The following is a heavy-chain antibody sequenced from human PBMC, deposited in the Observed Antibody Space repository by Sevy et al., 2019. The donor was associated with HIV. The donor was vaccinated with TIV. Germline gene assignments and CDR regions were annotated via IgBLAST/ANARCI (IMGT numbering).Heavy chain of an antibody. CDR3: ARGTVLLGIVVVPAARGWFDP. V-gene: IGHV1-8*01. D-gene: IGHD2-2*03. J-gene: IGHJ5*02. CDR1: GYTFTNYD. CDR2: MNPNSGNT. Sequence: ASVKVSCKASGYTFTNYDINGVRQATGQGLEWMGWMNPNSGNTGYAQKFQGRVTMTRNTSIGTAYMELSSLRFEGTAVYYCARGTVLLGIVVVPAARGWFDPWGQGTLVTVSS.